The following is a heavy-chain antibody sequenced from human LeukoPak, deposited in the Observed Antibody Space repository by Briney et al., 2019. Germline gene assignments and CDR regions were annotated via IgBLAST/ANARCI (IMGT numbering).Heavy chain of an antibody. J-gene: IGHJ3*02. D-gene: IGHD3-10*01. CDR3: AKAVPGSGSYSSDAFDI. V-gene: IGHV3-23*01. Sequence: GGSLRLSCAASGSTFSSYGMSWVRQAPGKGLEWVSAISGSGGSTYYADSVKGRFTISRDNSKNTLYLQMDSLRAEDTAVYYCAKAVPGSGSYSSDAFDIWGQGTMVTVSS. CDR1: GSTFSSYG. CDR2: ISGSGGST.